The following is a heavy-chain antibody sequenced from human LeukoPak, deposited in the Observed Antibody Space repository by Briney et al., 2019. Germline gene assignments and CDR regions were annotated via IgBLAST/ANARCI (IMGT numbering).Heavy chain of an antibody. CDR1: GFTFSSCA. D-gene: IGHD7-27*01. V-gene: IGHV3-23*01. CDR3: ARLGISFQFDL. CDR2: ISASTINT. Sequence: GGSLRLSCVASGFTFSSCAMTWVRQAPGKGLEWVSTISASTINTHYADSVKGRFTISRDNPKNTLFLRMNSLRVDDTAVYYCARLGISFQFDLWGQGALVTISS. J-gene: IGHJ5*02.